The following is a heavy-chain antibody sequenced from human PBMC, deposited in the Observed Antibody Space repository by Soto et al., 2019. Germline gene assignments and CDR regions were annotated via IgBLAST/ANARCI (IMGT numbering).Heavy chain of an antibody. J-gene: IGHJ4*02. D-gene: IGHD6-19*01. CDR2: IIPIFGTA. Sequence: SVKVSCKASGGTFSSYAISWVRQAPGQGLEWMGGIIPIFGTANYAQKFQGRVTITADESTSTAYMELSSLRSEDTAVYYCARDREQWLNYFDYWGQGTLVTVSS. CDR1: GGTFSSYA. CDR3: ARDREQWLNYFDY. V-gene: IGHV1-69*13.